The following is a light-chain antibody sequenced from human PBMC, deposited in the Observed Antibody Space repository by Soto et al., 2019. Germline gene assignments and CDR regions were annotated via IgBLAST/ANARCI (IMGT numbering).Light chain of an antibody. V-gene: IGLV2-23*01. CDR1: GSDVGTYNL. CDR3: CSFAGSSTLAYV. J-gene: IGLJ1*01. Sequence: QSALTQPASVSGSPGQSITISCTGTGSDVGTYNLVSWYQHHPGKAPKLVIYEGSKRPSGVSNRFSGSKSGNTASLTISGLQAEDEADYDCCSFAGSSTLAYVFGAGTKLTVL. CDR2: EGS.